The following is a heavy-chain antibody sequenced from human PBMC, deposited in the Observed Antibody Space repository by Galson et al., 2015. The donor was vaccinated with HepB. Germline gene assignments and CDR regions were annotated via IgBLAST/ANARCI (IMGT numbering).Heavy chain of an antibody. CDR3: TPAQAYPSSWPDY. V-gene: IGHV3-15*01. CDR1: GFTFSNAW. J-gene: IGHJ4*01. CDR2: IKSKTDGGTT. D-gene: IGHD6-13*01. Sequence: SLRLSCAASGFTFSNAWMSWGRQAPGKGLEWVGRIKSKTDGGTTDYAAPVKGRFTISRDDSKNTLYLQMNSLKTEDTAVYYCTPAQAYPSSWPDYCAHRTLVPVSS.